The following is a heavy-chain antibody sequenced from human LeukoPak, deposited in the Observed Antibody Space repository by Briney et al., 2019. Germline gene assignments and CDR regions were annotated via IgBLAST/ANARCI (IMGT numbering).Heavy chain of an antibody. V-gene: IGHV1-2*04. Sequence: ASVKVSCKASGYTFTGYYMHWVRQAPGQELEWMGWINPNSGGTNYAQKFQGWVTMTRDTSISTAYMELSRLRSDDTAVYYCAREGRGSGSYYTFWFDPWGQGTLVTVSS. J-gene: IGHJ5*02. CDR1: GYTFTGYY. CDR2: INPNSGGT. D-gene: IGHD3-10*01. CDR3: AREGRGSGSYYTFWFDP.